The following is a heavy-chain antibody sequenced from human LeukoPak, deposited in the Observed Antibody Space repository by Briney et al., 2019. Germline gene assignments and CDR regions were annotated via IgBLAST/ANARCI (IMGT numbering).Heavy chain of an antibody. CDR3: ARDGDDILTGYYHC. Sequence: SETLSLTCTVSGGSISSYYWSWIRQPAGKGLEWIGRIYTSGSTNYNPSLKSRVTMSVDTSKNQFSLKLSSVTAADTAVYHCARDGDDILTGYYHCWGQGTLVTVSS. V-gene: IGHV4-4*07. J-gene: IGHJ4*02. CDR1: GGSISSYY. D-gene: IGHD3-9*01. CDR2: IYTSGST.